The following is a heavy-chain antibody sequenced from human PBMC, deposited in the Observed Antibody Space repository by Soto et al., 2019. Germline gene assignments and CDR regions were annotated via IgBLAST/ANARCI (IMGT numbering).Heavy chain of an antibody. Sequence: SETLSLTCAVYGGSFSGYYWSWIRQPPGKGLEWIGEINHSGSTNYNPSLKSRVTISVDTSKNQFSLKLSSVTAADTAVYYCARGWNYVWGSYRYRFDYWGQGTLVTVSS. CDR2: INHSGST. CDR3: ARGWNYVWGSYRYRFDY. CDR1: GGSFSGYY. J-gene: IGHJ4*02. D-gene: IGHD3-16*02. V-gene: IGHV4-34*01.